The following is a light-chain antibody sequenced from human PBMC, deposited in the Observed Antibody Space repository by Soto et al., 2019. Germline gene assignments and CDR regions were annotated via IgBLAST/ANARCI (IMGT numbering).Light chain of an antibody. V-gene: IGKV1-5*01. J-gene: IGKJ1*01. CDR1: QRVRIG. CDR2: DAS. CDR3: PQSTSYSCT. Sequence: DIQMTQSPSTLSASVGDRVTITCRASQRVRIGLAWYQQKPGKAPKLLIHDASTLESGVPSRFSGSGSGTEFTLTIRSLQPFYFVIRHRPQSTSYSCTSGQASRVDIK.